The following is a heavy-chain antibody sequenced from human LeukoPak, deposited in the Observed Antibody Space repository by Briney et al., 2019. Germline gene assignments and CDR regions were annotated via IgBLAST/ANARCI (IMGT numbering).Heavy chain of an antibody. Sequence: GGSLRLSCAASGFTFSSYGMGWVRQAPGKGLEWVAVIWYHGGNKYFADSVKGRFTISRDISKNTLYLQMNSLRAEDTAVYYCARDYCGGDCYSFDSWGQGTLVTVSS. D-gene: IGHD2-21*02. CDR1: GFTFSSYG. CDR2: IWYHGGNK. V-gene: IGHV3-33*01. J-gene: IGHJ4*02. CDR3: ARDYCGGDCYSFDS.